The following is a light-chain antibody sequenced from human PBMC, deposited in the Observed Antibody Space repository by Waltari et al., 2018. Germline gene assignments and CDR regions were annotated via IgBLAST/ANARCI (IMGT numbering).Light chain of an antibody. CDR3: QSADSSGTSWV. Sequence: SYELKQPPSVSVSRGPTARITCPGDALQKPYVYWYQQKPGQAPVLVIYKDSERPSGIPERFSGSSSGTTVTLTISGVQAEDEADDYCQSADSSGTSWVFGGGTKLTVL. CDR1: ALQKPY. V-gene: IGLV3-25*03. J-gene: IGLJ3*02. CDR2: KDS.